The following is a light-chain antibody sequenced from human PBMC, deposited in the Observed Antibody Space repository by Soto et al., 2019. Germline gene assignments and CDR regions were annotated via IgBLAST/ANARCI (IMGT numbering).Light chain of an antibody. CDR2: CAS. Sequence: DIVMTQSPDSLAASLGERATINCKPSQSVLYRSDNKNYLAWYQQKPGQPPKLLIYCASTRESGVPDRFSGSGSGTDFTLTISSLQAEDVAVYYCQQYYSTPVTFGQGTKVEIK. CDR3: QQYYSTPVT. CDR1: QSVLYRSDNKNY. V-gene: IGKV4-1*01. J-gene: IGKJ1*01.